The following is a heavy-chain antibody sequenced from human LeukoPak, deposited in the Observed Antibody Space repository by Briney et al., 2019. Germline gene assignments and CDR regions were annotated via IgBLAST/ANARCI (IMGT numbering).Heavy chain of an antibody. Sequence: GESLKISCKGSGYSFISYWIGWVRQMPGKGLEWMGIIYPGDSDTRYSPSFQGQVTISADKSISIVYLQWSSLKASDTAMCYCARHYYYGSRSSSSYFDYWGQGTLVTVSS. CDR3: ARHYYYGSRSSSSYFDY. CDR1: GYSFISYW. D-gene: IGHD3-10*01. J-gene: IGHJ4*02. CDR2: IYPGDSDT. V-gene: IGHV5-51*01.